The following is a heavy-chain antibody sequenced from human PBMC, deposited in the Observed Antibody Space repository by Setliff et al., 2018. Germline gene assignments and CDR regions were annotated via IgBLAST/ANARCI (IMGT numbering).Heavy chain of an antibody. Sequence: PSETLSLTCTVSGASINSLSRWSWVRQPPGKGLEWIGEIYHDGNDKYTPSVHYSPSLKSRVTISIDKSNNQFSLKLTSMTAADTAVYYCAKGGGRYHSDSWGQGILVTVSS. CDR3: AKGGGRYHSDS. J-gene: IGHJ4*02. CDR2: IYHDGND. D-gene: IGHD1-1*01. V-gene: IGHV4-4*02. CDR1: GASINSLSR.